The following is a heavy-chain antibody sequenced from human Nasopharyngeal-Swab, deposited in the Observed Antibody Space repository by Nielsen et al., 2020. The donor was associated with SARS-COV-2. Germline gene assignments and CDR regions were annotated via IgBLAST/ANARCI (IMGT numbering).Heavy chain of an antibody. CDR1: GGSISSSSSY. V-gene: IGHV4-39*07. CDR2: INHGGSI. J-gene: IGHJ4*02. CDR3: AREESDYDVWRGNSFVDY. D-gene: IGHD3-3*01. Sequence: SETLSLTCTVSGGSISSSSSYWGWIRQPPGKGLEWIGGINHGGSINYNPALKSRVTLSIDTSKNQFSLKVTSVTAADTAVYYCAREESDYDVWRGNSFVDYWGQGNLVTVSS.